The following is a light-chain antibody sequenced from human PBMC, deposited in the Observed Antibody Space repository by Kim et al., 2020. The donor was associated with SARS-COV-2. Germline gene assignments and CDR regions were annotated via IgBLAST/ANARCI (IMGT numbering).Light chain of an antibody. J-gene: IGLJ3*02. CDR3: SSYTRSNTWV. V-gene: IGLV2-14*03. CDR2: DVI. Sequence: QSALTQPASVSGSPGQSITISCTGTSSDVGAYNHVSWYQQYPGKAPTLMIYDVIKWPSGVSNRFSGSKSGNTASLIISGLQAEDEADYYCSSYTRSNTWVFGGGTQLTVL. CDR1: SSDVGAYNH.